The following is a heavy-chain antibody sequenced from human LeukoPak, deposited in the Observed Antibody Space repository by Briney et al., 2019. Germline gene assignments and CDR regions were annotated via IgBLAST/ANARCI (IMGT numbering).Heavy chain of an antibody. CDR2: IYAGDSDT. V-gene: IGHV5-51*01. CDR1: GYSFISYW. D-gene: IGHD2-15*01. CDR3: ARHRSGASRHTWFDP. J-gene: IGHJ5*02. Sequence: GESLKISCKASGYSFISYWIAWVRQMPGQGLEWMGIIYAGDSDTRYSPSFQGQVTISADKSINTAYLQWSSLKASDTAIYYCARHRSGASRHTWFDPWGQGTLVTVSS.